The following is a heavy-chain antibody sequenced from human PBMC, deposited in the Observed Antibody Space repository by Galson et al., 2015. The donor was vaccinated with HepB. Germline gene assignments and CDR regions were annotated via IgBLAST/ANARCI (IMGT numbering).Heavy chain of an antibody. D-gene: IGHD5-18*01. V-gene: IGHV3-30-3*01. CDR2: ISYDGSNK. J-gene: IGHJ2*01. CDR3: ARDRIQLWFKYFDL. CDR1: GFTFSSYA. Sequence: SLRLSCAASGFTFSSYAMHWVRQAPGKGLEWVAVISYDGSNKYYADCVKGRFTISRDNSKNTLYLQMNSLRAEDTAVYYCARDRIQLWFKYFDLWGRGTLVTVSS.